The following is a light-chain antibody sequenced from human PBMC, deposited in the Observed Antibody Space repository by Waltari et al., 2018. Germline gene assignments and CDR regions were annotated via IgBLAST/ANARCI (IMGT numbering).Light chain of an antibody. CDR2: EVA. CDR1: SSDVGNYNL. V-gene: IGLV2-23*02. Sequence: QSALTQPASVSGSPGQSITISCTGTSSDVGNYNLVSWYQQHPGKAPKPMIYEVATRPSGISTRFPGSKSGNAASLTISGLQAEDEADYYCCSYAASSTWVFGGGTKLTVL. J-gene: IGLJ3*02. CDR3: CSYAASSTWV.